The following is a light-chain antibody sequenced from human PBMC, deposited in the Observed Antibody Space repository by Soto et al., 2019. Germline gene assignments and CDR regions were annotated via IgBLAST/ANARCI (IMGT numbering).Light chain of an antibody. V-gene: IGLV2-8*01. CDR1: SSDVGGFNY. Sequence: QSALTQPPSASGSPGQSVTISCTGTSSDVGGFNYVSWYQQHPGKAPKLMIYAVIKRPSGVPDRVSGSKSGNTASLTVSGLQAEDESEYYCISYAGSDAVVFGGGTKVTVL. CDR2: AVI. CDR3: ISYAGSDAVV. J-gene: IGLJ2*01.